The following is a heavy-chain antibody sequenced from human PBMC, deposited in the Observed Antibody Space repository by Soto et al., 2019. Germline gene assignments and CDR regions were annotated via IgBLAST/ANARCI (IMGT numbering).Heavy chain of an antibody. CDR3: ARLYGSGSYYSPVYFYYYMDV. CDR2: IYYTGST. Sequence: PSETLSLTCTVSGGSISSYYWSWIRQPPGKGLESIGYIYYTGSTNYNPSLKSRVTISVDTSKNQFSLKLSSVTAADTAVYYCARLYGSGSYYSPVYFYYYMDVWGKGTTVTVSS. J-gene: IGHJ6*03. CDR1: GGSISSYY. D-gene: IGHD3-10*01. V-gene: IGHV4-59*01.